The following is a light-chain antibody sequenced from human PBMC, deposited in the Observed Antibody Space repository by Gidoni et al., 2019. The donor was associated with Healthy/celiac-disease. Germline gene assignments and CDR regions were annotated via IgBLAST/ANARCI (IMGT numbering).Light chain of an antibody. V-gene: IGLV2-18*02. CDR2: EVS. CDR1: SSDVGSYTR. J-gene: IGLJ3*02. CDR3: SSYTSSSTWV. Sequence: QSALTQPPSVSGSPGQSVTISCTGTSSDVGSYTRVSWYQQPPGTAPQLMIYEVSNRPSGVPDRFSGSKSGNTASLTISGLQAEDEADYYCSSYTSSSTWVFGGGTKLTVL.